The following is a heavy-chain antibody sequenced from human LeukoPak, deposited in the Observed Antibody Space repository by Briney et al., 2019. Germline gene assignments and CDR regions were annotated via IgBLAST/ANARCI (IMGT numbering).Heavy chain of an antibody. Sequence: SETLSLTCAVSGYSISSGYYWGWIRQPPGKGLEWIGSIYHSGSTYYNPSPKSRVTISVDTSKNQFSLKLSSVTAADTAVYYCARQYSSGWYDPYYMDVWGKGTTVTVSS. CDR3: ARQYSSGWYDPYYMDV. J-gene: IGHJ6*03. CDR1: GYSISSGYY. V-gene: IGHV4-38-2*01. D-gene: IGHD6-19*01. CDR2: IYHSGST.